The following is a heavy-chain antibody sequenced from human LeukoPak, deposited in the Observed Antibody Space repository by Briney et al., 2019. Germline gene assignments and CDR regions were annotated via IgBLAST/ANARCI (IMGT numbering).Heavy chain of an antibody. CDR1: GFTFSSYG. J-gene: IGHJ6*03. V-gene: IGHV3-30*18. Sequence: PGRSLRLSCAASGFTFSSYGMHWVRQAPGKGLEGVAVISYDGSNKYYADSVKGRFTISRDNSKNTLYLQMNSLRAEDTAVYYCAKVPRAPAASRNGMGDYYYYYMDVWGKGTTVTISS. CDR3: AKVPRAPAASRNGMGDYYYYYMDV. CDR2: ISYDGSNK. D-gene: IGHD2-2*01.